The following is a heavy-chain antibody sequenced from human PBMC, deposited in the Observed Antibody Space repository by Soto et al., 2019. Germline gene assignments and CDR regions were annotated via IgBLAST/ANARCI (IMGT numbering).Heavy chain of an antibody. D-gene: IGHD6-6*01. CDR2: ISAYNGNT. V-gene: IGHV1-18*01. J-gene: IGHJ5*02. Sequence: VSVKVSCKASGYTFTSYGISWVRQAPGQGLEWMGWISAYNGNTNYAQKLQGRVTMTTDTSTSTAYMELRSLRSDDTAVYYCARDLKYSSSSDWFDPWGQGTLVTVSS. CDR1: GYTFTSYG. CDR3: ARDLKYSSSSDWFDP.